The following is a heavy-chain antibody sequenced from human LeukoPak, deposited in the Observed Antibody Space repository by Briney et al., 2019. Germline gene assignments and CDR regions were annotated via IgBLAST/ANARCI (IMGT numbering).Heavy chain of an antibody. J-gene: IGHJ3*02. CDR1: GFTFSNAW. Sequence: GGSLRLSCAASGFTFSNAWMSWVRQAPGKGLEWVGRIKSKTDGRTTDYAAPVKGRFTISRDDSKTTLYLQMNSLKTEDTAVYYCTTDGYGGNSDAFDIWGQGTMVTVSS. CDR3: TTDGYGGNSDAFDI. V-gene: IGHV3-15*01. CDR2: IKSKTDGRTT. D-gene: IGHD4-23*01.